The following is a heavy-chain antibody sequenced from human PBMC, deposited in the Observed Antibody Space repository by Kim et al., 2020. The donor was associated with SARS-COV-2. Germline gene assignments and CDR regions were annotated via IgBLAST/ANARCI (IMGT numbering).Heavy chain of an antibody. CDR3: AKCRLRGVVVTAILDY. V-gene: IGHV3-9*01. CDR2: ISWNSGNI. Sequence: GGSLRLSCAASGFTFGDYDMHWVRQAPGKGLEWVSCISWNSGNIGYADSVKGRFTISRDNAKNSLYLQMNSLRAEDTALYYCAKCRLRGVVVTAILDYWGQGTLVTVSS. CDR1: GFTFGDYD. D-gene: IGHD2-21*02. J-gene: IGHJ4*02.